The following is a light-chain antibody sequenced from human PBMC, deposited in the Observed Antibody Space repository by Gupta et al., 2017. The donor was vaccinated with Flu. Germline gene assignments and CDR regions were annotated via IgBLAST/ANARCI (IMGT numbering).Light chain of an antibody. CDR2: GAS. J-gene: IGKJ5*01. CDR3: QQYNNWPPIT. V-gene: IGKV3-15*01. Sequence: VTRSVSPGERATLSCRASQSVSSNLAWYQQKPGQAPRLLIYGASTRATGIPARFSGSGSGTEFTLTISSLQSEDFAVYYCQQYNNWPPITFGQGTRLEIK. CDR1: QSVSSN.